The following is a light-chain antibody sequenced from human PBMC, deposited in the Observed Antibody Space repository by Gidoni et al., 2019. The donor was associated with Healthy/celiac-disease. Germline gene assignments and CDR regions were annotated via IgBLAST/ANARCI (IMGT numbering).Light chain of an antibody. CDR2: GAS. J-gene: IGKJ5*01. Sequence: PGERATLSCRASQSVSSSYLSWYQQKPGQAPRLLIYGASTRATGIPARFSGSGSGTDFTLTISSLQPEDFAVYYCQQDYNLPGFXXXTRLEIK. CDR1: QSVSSSY. CDR3: QQDYNLPG. V-gene: IGKV3D-7*01.